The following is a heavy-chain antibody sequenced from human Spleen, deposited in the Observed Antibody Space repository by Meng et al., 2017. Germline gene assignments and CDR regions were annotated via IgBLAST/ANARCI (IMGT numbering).Heavy chain of an antibody. CDR3: VRDRFGEVNWFDP. V-gene: IGHV1-46*01. Sequence: QVQRVHSGAEVKKPGAAVKVSCKASVYTFTSYYMHWVRQAPGQGLEWMGIINPSGGSTSYAQKFQGRVTMTRDTSTSTVYMELSSLRSEDTAVYYCVRDRFGEVNWFDPWGQGTLVTVSS. CDR1: VYTFTSYY. CDR2: INPSGGST. J-gene: IGHJ5*02. D-gene: IGHD3-10*01.